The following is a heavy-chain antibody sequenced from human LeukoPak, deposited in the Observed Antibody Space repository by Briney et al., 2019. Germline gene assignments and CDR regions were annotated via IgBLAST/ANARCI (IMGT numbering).Heavy chain of an antibody. J-gene: IGHJ4*02. CDR1: GFTFSTFA. V-gene: IGHV3-23*01. CDR3: ARCVFRPLDDSTHWRTSRAFDY. CDR2: IFPSGGEI. D-gene: IGHD2/OR15-2a*01. Sequence: LPGGSLRLSCAASGFTFSTFAMIWVRQPPGEGLEWVSSIFPSGGEIHYADSVRGRFTISRDNSKSTLSLQMNSLRAEDTAVYYCARCVFRPLDDSTHWRTSRAFDYWGQGTLVTVSS.